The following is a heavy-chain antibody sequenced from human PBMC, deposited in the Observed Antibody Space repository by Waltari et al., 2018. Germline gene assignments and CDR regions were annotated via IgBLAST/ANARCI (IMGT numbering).Heavy chain of an antibody. Sequence: EVQLVESGGHLIQPGGSLRVSCAASGFKVSSYYMNWVRQAPGKGLEWVSILYHAGNTYYADSVKGRFTFSRDNSKNTLYLQMNSLRAEDTAVYYCARGNTKYGMDVWGPGTTVTVSS. CDR3: ARGNTKYGMDV. V-gene: IGHV3-53*01. CDR2: LYHAGNT. J-gene: IGHJ6*02. CDR1: GFKVSSYY. D-gene: IGHD2-8*01.